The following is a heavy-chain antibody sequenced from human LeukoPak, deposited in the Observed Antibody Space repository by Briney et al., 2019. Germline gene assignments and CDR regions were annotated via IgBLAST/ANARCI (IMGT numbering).Heavy chain of an antibody. CDR1: GGTFSSYA. V-gene: IGHV1-69*05. CDR3: ASDVTIFGVRDYYFDY. D-gene: IGHD3-3*01. CDR2: IIPIFGTA. J-gene: IGHJ4*02. Sequence: ASVKVSCKASGGTFSSYAISWVRQAPGQGLEWMGRIIPIFGTANYAQKFQGRVTITTDESTSTAYMELSSLRSEDTAVYHCASDVTIFGVRDYYFDYWGQGTLVTVSS.